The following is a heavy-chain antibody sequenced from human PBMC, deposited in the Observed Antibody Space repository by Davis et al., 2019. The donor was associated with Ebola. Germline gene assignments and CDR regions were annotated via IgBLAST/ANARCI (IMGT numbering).Heavy chain of an antibody. V-gene: IGHV1-69*06. Sequence: SAKVSCKASGGTFSSYTVSWVRQAPGQGLEWMGGIIYIFGAPNYAQRFQDRVTITADRSTSTAFLELSGLRSEDTAVYYCATAGSDYHYYNAMDVWGQGTTVTVSS. CDR1: GGTFSSYT. CDR3: ATAGSDYHYYNAMDV. D-gene: IGHD2-21*02. CDR2: IIYIFGAP. J-gene: IGHJ6*02.